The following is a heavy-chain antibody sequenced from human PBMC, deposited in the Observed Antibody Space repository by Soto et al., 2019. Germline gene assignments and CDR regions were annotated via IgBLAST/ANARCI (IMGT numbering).Heavy chain of an antibody. CDR1: GFTFSSYG. J-gene: IGHJ4*02. V-gene: IGHV3-30*18. D-gene: IGHD5-12*01. Sequence: PGGSLRLSCAASGFTFSSYGMHWVRQAPGKGLEWVAVISYDGSNKYYADSVKGRFTISRDNSKNTLYLQMNSLRAEDTAVYYCAKTIVATIGLDYWGQGTLVTVSS. CDR2: ISYDGSNK. CDR3: AKTIVATIGLDY.